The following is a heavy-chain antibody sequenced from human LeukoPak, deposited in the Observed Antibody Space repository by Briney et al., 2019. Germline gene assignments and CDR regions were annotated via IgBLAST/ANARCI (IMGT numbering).Heavy chain of an antibody. CDR2: VYNSGST. D-gene: IGHD2-15*01. CDR1: GGSLSTYY. Sequence: PSETLSLTCTVSGGSLSTYYWSWIRQPPGKTLEWIGYVYNSGSTNYNPSLKSRVTISVDTSKKQLSLKLTSVTAADTAVYYCARQTTGFCSGGTCYSNFAFDMWGQGTMVIVSS. V-gene: IGHV4-59*08. J-gene: IGHJ3*02. CDR3: ARQTTGFCSGGTCYSNFAFDM.